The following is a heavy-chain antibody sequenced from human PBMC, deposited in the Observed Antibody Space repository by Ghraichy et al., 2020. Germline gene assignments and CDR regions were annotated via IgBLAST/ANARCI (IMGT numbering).Heavy chain of an antibody. Sequence: ESLNISCAVYGGSFSGYYWSWIRQPPGKGLEWIGEINHSGSTNYNPSLKSRVTISVDTSKNQFSLKLSSVTAADTAVYYCARLNDFWSARNHRALDYWGQGTLVTVSS. CDR3: ARLNDFWSARNHRALDY. J-gene: IGHJ4*02. V-gene: IGHV4-34*01. D-gene: IGHD3-3*01. CDR1: GGSFSGYY. CDR2: INHSGST.